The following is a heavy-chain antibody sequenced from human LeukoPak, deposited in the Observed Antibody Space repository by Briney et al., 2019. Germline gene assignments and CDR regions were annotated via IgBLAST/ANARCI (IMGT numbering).Heavy chain of an antibody. Sequence: GGSLRLSCAASGFTFSSYSMNWVRQAPGKGLEWVSSISSSSSYIYYADSVKGRFTISRDNAKNSLYLQMNSLRAEDTAVYYCARTGYCSGGICYSGYWGQGTLVTVSS. J-gene: IGHJ4*02. CDR2: ISSSSSYI. V-gene: IGHV3-21*01. CDR3: ARTGYCSGGICYSGY. D-gene: IGHD2-15*01. CDR1: GFTFSSYS.